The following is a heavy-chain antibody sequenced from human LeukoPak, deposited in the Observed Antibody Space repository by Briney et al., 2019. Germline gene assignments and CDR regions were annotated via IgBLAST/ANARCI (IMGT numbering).Heavy chain of an antibody. V-gene: IGHV1-69*13. J-gene: IGHJ6*03. CDR2: IIPIFGTA. CDR1: GGTFSSYA. Sequence: SVKVSCKASGGTFSSYAISWVRQAPGQGLEWMGGIIPIFGTANYAQKFQGRVTITADESTSTAYMELSSLRSEDTAVYYCARVGRSDIVVVPAAGDYYYYMDVWGKGTTVTVSS. D-gene: IGHD2-2*01. CDR3: ARVGRSDIVVVPAAGDYYYYMDV.